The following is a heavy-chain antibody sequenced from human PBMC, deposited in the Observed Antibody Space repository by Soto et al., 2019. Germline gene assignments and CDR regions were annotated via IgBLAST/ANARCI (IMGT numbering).Heavy chain of an antibody. CDR1: GFTFSSYS. CDR3: ARDRGRFDY. CDR2: ISSSSSTI. Sequence: EVQLVESGGGLVQPGGSLRLSCAASGFTFSSYSMNWVRQAPGKGLEWVSYISSSSSTIYYADSVKGRFTISRDSAKNSVYLQTNSLRDEDTAVYYCARDRGRFDYWGQGALVTVSS. J-gene: IGHJ4*02. V-gene: IGHV3-48*02.